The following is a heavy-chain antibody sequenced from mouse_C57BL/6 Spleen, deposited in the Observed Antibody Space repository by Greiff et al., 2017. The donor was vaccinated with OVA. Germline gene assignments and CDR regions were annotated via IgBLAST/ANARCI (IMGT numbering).Heavy chain of an antibody. CDR3: ARTNYYGSSLGYFDV. Sequence: QVQLQQSGPELVKPGASVKISCKASGYSFTSYYIHWVKQRPGQGLEWIGWIYPGSGNTKYNEKFKGKATLTADTSSSTAYMQLSSLTSEDSAVYYGARTNYYGSSLGYFDVWGTGTTVTVSS. CDR2: IYPGSGNT. V-gene: IGHV1-66*01. D-gene: IGHD1-1*01. CDR1: GYSFTSYY. J-gene: IGHJ1*03.